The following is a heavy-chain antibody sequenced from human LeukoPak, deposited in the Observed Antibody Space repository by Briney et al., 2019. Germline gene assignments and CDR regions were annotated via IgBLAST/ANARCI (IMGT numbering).Heavy chain of an antibody. J-gene: IGHJ4*02. CDR3: ARDSIAAAGPLDY. Sequence: GGSLRLSCAASGFTFSDYYMSWLRQAPGKGLEWVSYISSSGSTIYYADSVKGRFTISRDNAKNSLYLQMNSLRAEDTAVYYCARDSIAAAGPLDYWGQGTLVTVSS. CDR2: ISSSGSTI. V-gene: IGHV3-11*01. D-gene: IGHD6-13*01. CDR1: GFTFSDYY.